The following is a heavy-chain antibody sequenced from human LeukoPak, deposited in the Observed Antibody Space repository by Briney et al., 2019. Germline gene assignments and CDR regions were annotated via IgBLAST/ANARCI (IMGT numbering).Heavy chain of an antibody. V-gene: IGHV6-1*01. CDR1: GDSVSSNSAA. CDR3: ARDPRTKRYNWNFNWFDP. CDR2: TYYRSKWYN. J-gene: IGHJ5*02. Sequence: SQTLSLTCAISGDSVSSNSAAWNWIRQSPSRGLEWLGRTYYRSKWYNDYAVSVKSRITINPDTSKNQFSLQLNSVTPEDTAVYYCARDPRTKRYNWNFNWFDPWGQGTLVTVSS. D-gene: IGHD1-7*01.